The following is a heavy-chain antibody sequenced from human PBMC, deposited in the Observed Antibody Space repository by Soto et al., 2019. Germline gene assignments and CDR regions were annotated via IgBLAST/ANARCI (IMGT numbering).Heavy chain of an antibody. Sequence: SETLSLTCAVYGGSFSGYYWSWIRQPPGKGLEWIGEINHSGSTNYNPSLKSRVTISVDTSKNQFSLKLSSVTAADTAVYYCASRYGDKKIDYWGQGTLVTVSS. V-gene: IGHV4-34*01. J-gene: IGHJ4*02. CDR3: ASRYGDKKIDY. CDR1: GGSFSGYY. CDR2: INHSGST. D-gene: IGHD4-17*01.